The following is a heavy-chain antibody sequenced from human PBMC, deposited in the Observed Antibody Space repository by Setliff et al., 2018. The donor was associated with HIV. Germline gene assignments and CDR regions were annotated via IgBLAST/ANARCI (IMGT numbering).Heavy chain of an antibody. CDR1: GGSISNYY. J-gene: IGHJ5*02. V-gene: IGHV4-59*12. CDR2: IYYSGGT. Sequence: SETLSLTCTVSGGSISNYYWSWIRQPPGKTLEWIGYIYYSGGTTYNPSLKSRVTISVDTSKNQFSLKLSSVTAADTAVYYCARALGGSGYYLWGQGTLVTVSS. D-gene: IGHD3-22*01. CDR3: ARALGGSGYYL.